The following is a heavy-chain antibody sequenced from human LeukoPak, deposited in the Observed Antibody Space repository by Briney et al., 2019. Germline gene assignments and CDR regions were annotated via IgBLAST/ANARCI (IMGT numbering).Heavy chain of an antibody. V-gene: IGHV3-74*01. CDR2: INSDGSWT. J-gene: IGHJ4*02. D-gene: IGHD2-2*01. CDR3: VSFYETY. CDR1: VNYW. Sequence: GGSLRLSCAASVNYWMHWFRQAPGKGLVWVSHINSDGSWTTYVDSVKGRFTISKDNAKNMVYLQMNNLRAEDTAVYYCVSFYETYWGRGTLVTVSS.